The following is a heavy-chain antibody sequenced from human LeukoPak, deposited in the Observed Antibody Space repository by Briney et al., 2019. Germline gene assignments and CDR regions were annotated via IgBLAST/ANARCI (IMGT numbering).Heavy chain of an antibody. J-gene: IGHJ1*01. CDR2: MNPNSGNT. D-gene: IGHD3-22*01. Sequence: GASVKVSCKASGYTFTSYDFNWVRQATGQGREWMGWMNPNSGNTGYAQKFQGRVNMTRDTATRTAYMELRSLSSEDPAVYYCAPPGVHYDPSGYYPFQHWGQGTLVTVSS. V-gene: IGHV1-8*01. CDR3: APPGVHYDPSGYYPFQH. CDR1: GYTFTSYD.